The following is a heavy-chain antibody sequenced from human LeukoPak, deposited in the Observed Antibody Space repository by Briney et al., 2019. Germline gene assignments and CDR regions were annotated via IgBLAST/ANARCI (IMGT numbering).Heavy chain of an antibody. V-gene: IGHV4-59*01. CDR1: GGSISSYY. J-gene: IGHJ4*02. CDR2: IYYSGST. CDR3: ARRRPSVAANYFDY. Sequence: SETLSLTCTVSGGSISSYYWSWIRQPPGKGLEWIGHIYYSGSTNYNPSLKSRVTISVDTSKNQFSLKLSSVTAADTAVYYCARRRPSVAANYFDYWGQGTLVTVSS. D-gene: IGHD6-19*01.